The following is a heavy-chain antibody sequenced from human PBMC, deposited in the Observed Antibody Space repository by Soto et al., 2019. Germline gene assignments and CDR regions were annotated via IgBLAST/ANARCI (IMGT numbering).Heavy chain of an antibody. CDR3: ARDRGYYYYYGMDV. Sequence: PSETLSLTCTVSGVYLSSGGYYWSRNRQPPGKGLEWIGYIYYSGSTYYNPPLKSRVTISVDTSKNQFSLKLSSVTAADTAVYYCARDRGYYYYYGMDVWGQGTTVTVSS. CDR2: IYYSGST. J-gene: IGHJ6*02. V-gene: IGHV4-30-4*01. D-gene: IGHD3-10*01. CDR1: GVYLSSGGYY.